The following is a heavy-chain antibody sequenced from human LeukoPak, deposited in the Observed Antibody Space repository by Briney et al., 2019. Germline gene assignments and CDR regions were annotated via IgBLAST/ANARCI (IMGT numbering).Heavy chain of an antibody. D-gene: IGHD3-10*01. CDR1: GYTFTSYY. CDR3: ARGVSFGESTFSVDWFDP. J-gene: IGHJ5*02. CDR2: INPSGGST. V-gene: IGHV1-46*01. Sequence: ASVKVSCKASGYTFTSYYMHWVRQAPGQGLEWMGIINPSGGSTSYAQKFQGRVTMTRDMSTSTVYMELSSLRSEDTAVYYCARGVSFGESTFSVDWFDPWGQGTLVTVSS.